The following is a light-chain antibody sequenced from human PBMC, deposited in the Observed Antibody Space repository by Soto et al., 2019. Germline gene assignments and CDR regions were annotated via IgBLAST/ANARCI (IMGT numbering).Light chain of an antibody. V-gene: IGLV1-51*01. Sequence: QSVLTQPPSISAAPGQTVTISCSGSSSNIGEDYVAWYQQVPGTAPKLIIFESSKRLPGIPDRFSGSRSGTSATLVITGLQTGDEADYYCGGWDSSLNGKVFGGGTKLTVL. CDR2: ESS. J-gene: IGLJ3*02. CDR3: GGWDSSLNGKV. CDR1: SSNIGEDY.